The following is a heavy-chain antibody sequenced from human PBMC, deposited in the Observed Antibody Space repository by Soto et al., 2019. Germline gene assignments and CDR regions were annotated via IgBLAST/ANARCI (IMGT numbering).Heavy chain of an antibody. J-gene: IGHJ4*02. V-gene: IGHV3-30-3*01. CDR1: GFTFSSYA. Sequence: QVQLVESGGGVVQPGRSLRLSCAASGFTFSSYAMHWVRQAPGKGLEWVAVISYDGSNKYYADSVKGRFTIYRDNSKNTLYLQMNSLRAEDTAVYYCARGRELLRLFDYWGQGTLVTVSS. D-gene: IGHD1-26*01. CDR3: ARGRELLRLFDY. CDR2: ISYDGSNK.